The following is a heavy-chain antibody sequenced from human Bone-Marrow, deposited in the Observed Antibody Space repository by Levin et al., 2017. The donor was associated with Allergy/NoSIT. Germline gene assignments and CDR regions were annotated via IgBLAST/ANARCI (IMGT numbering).Heavy chain of an antibody. Sequence: PGGSLRLSCAASGFNYRDHAMHWVRQAPGKGLEWVAYIWYDGSNKNYADSVKGRFTISRDKSRKTLYLEMNSLRAEDTAVYYCARDSKSGWTHDFWGQETRVSVSS. D-gene: IGHD6-19*01. CDR3: ARDSKSGWTHDF. J-gene: IGHJ4*02. CDR1: GFNYRDHA. V-gene: IGHV3-33*01. CDR2: IWYDGSNK.